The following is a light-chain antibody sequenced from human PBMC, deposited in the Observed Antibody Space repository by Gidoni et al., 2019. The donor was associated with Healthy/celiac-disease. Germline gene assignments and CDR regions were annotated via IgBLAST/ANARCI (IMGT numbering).Light chain of an antibody. Sequence: QAALTQPDSVSGSPGQGITISCTGTSSDVGGYTYVSWYQQPPGKAPKLMSYDLSNRPSGVFTPFSGSNSSHTASLTISGLQSEEEAAYYCSSYTSSRTPLVFGTGTKATVL. CDR3: SSYTSSRTPLV. V-gene: IGLV2-14*01. J-gene: IGLJ1*01. CDR2: DLS. CDR1: SSDVGGYTY.